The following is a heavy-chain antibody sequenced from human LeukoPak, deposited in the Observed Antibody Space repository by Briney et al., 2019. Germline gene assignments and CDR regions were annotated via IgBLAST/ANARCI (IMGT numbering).Heavy chain of an antibody. J-gene: IGHJ6*03. D-gene: IGHD2-2*01. CDR1: GGSISSYY. Sequence: PSETLSLTCTVSGGSISSYYWSWIRQPAGKGLEWIGRIYTSGSTNYNASLKSRVTMSVDTSKNQFSLKLSSVTAADTAVYYCARSGARYCSSTSCYGGSYYYYYYMDVWGKGTTVTVSS. V-gene: IGHV4-4*07. CDR3: ARSGARYCSSTSCYGGSYYYYYYMDV. CDR2: IYTSGST.